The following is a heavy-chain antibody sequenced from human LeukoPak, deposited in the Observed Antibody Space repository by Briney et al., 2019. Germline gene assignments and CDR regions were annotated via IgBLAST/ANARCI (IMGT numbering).Heavy chain of an antibody. CDR3: AKAPVTSCRGAYCYPFDS. Sequence: GGSLRLSCAASGFTFRNYAMRWVRQTPGKGLEWVAATSSSDAGTYHADSVRGRFTISRDNSKNTLYLQMNSLRAEDAAVYFCAKAPVTSCRGAYCYPFDSWGQGTLVTVSS. D-gene: IGHD2-21*01. V-gene: IGHV3-23*01. CDR1: GFTFRNYA. CDR2: TSSSDAGT. J-gene: IGHJ4*02.